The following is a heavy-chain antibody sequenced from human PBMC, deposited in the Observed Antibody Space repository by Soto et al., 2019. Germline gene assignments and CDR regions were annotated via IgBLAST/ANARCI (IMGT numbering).Heavy chain of an antibody. CDR1: GFTFSSYA. D-gene: IGHD2-2*01. Sequence: LRLSCAASGFTFSSYAMSWVRQAPGKGLEWVSAISGSGGSTYYADSVKGRFTISRDNSKNTLYLQMNSLRAEDTAVYYCEKAPRVIAIVPAAIGYTAGGGLGYYYYGMDVWGQGTTVTVSS. J-gene: IGHJ6*02. V-gene: IGHV3-23*01. CDR3: EKAPRVIAIVPAAIGYTAGGGLGYYYYGMDV. CDR2: ISGSGGST.